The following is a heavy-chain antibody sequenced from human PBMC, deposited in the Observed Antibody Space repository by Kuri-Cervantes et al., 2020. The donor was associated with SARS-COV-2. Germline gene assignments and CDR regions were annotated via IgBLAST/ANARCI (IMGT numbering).Heavy chain of an antibody. CDR3: ARIIVGYSYGLTRGGWFDP. Sequence: SETLSLTCTVSGGSISSYYWSWIRQPPGKGLEWIGYIYYSGSTNYNPSLKSRVTISVDTSKNQFSLKLSSVTAADTAVYYCARIIVGYSYGLTRGGWFDPWGQGTLVTVSS. CDR1: GGSISSYY. J-gene: IGHJ5*02. CDR2: IYYSGST. V-gene: IGHV4-59*08. D-gene: IGHD5-18*01.